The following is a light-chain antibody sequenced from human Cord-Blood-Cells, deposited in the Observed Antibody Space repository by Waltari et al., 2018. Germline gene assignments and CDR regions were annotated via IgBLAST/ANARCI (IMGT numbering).Light chain of an antibody. CDR1: AFPKPT. CDR2: KDS. CDR3: QSADSSGTYVV. Sequence: SYELTQTPSVPVSPGQTARITSSGDAFPKPTAYCYRQKPGQGPVLVIYKDSERPSRIPERFSGSSSGTTVTLTISGVQAEDEAHDYCQSADSSGTYVVGGGGTKLTVL. J-gene: IGLJ2*01. V-gene: IGLV3-25*03.